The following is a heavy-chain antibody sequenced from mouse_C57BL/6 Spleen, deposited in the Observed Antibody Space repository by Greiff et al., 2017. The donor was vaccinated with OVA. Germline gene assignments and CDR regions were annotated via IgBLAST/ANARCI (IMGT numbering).Heavy chain of an antibody. D-gene: IGHD2-4*01. CDR3: ARVRYDYDWYFDV. V-gene: IGHV1-4*01. J-gene: IGHJ1*03. Sequence: VQLQQSGAELARPGASVKMSCKASGYTFTSYTMHWVKQRPGQGLEWIGYINPSSGYTKYNQKFKDKATLTAAKSSSTAYMQLSSPTSEDSAVYYCARVRYDYDWYFDVWGTGTTVTVSS. CDR1: GYTFTSYT. CDR2: INPSSGYT.